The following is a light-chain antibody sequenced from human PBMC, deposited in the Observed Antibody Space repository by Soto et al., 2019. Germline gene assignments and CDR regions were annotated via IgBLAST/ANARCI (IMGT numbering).Light chain of an antibody. CDR2: LNSDGSH. J-gene: IGLJ2*01. V-gene: IGLV4-69*01. Sequence: QLVLTQSPSASASLGASVKLTCTLSSGHSNYAIAWHQQQSEKGPRYLMKLNSDGSHRKGDAIPDRFSGSSSGAERYLTISRLQSEDEADYYCQTWGSGIVVFGGGTKLTVL. CDR1: SGHSNYA. CDR3: QTWGSGIVV.